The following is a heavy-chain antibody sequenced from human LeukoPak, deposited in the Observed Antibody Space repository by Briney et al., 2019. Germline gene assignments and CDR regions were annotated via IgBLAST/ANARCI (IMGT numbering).Heavy chain of an antibody. J-gene: IGHJ6*02. V-gene: IGHV3-30-3*01. Sequence: GGSLRLSCAASGFSFSNYPMHWVRQAPGKGLEWVAVISYDGSNKYYADSVKGRFTISRDNSKNTLYLQMNSLRAEDTAVYYCARDRGCSSTSCYPHYYYYYGMDVWGQGTTVTVSS. D-gene: IGHD2-2*01. CDR1: GFSFSNYP. CDR3: ARDRGCSSTSCYPHYYYYYGMDV. CDR2: ISYDGSNK.